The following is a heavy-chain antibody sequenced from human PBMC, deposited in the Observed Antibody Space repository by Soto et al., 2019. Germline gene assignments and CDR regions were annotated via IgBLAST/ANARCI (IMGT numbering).Heavy chain of an antibody. V-gene: IGHV3-23*01. CDR1: GFTFSSYA. J-gene: IGHJ3*02. CDR2: ISGSGGST. CDR3: AKDGGRYFDWLVSSPVVDAFDI. Sequence: GGSLRLSCAASGFTFSSYAMSWVRQAPGKGLEWVSAISGSGGSTYYADSVKGRFTISRDNSKNTLYLQMNSLRAEDTAVYYCAKDGGRYFDWLVSSPVVDAFDIWGQGTMVTVSS. D-gene: IGHD3-9*01.